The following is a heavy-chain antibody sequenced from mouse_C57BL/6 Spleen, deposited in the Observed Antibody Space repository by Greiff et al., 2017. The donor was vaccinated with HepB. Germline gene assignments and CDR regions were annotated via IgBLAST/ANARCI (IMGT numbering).Heavy chain of an antibody. J-gene: IGHJ1*03. CDR2: IYPGSGNT. CDR3: ARNHFDV. V-gene: IGHV1-76*01. CDR1: GYTFTDYY. Sequence: VKLVESGAELVRPGASVKLSCKASGYTFTDYYINWVKQRPGQGLEWIARIYPGSGNTYYNEKFKGKATLTAEKSSSTAYMQLSSLTSEDSAVYFCARNHFDVWGTGTTVTVSS.